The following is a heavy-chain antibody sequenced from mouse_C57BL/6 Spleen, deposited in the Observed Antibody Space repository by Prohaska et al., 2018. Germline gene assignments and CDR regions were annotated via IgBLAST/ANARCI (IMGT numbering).Heavy chain of an antibody. J-gene: IGHJ4*01. CDR3: AGYYDYAMDY. D-gene: IGHD2-3*01. Sequence: DVQLQGSGPGLVKPSQSLSLTCSVTGYSITSGYYWNWIRQFPGNKLEWMGYISYDGSNNYNPSLKNRISITRDTFKNQFFLKLNSVTTEDTATYYCAGYYDYAMDYWGQGTSVTVSS. CDR1: GYSITSGYY. V-gene: IGHV3-6*01. CDR2: ISYDGSN.